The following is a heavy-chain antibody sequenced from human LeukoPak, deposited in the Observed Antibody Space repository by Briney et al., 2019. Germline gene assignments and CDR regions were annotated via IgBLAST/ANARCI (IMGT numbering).Heavy chain of an antibody. J-gene: IGHJ5*02. Sequence: PGGSLRLSCAASGFIFSSSGIHWVRQAPGKGLEWVANIKQDGSEKYYVDSVKGRFTISRDNAKNSLYLQMNSLRAEDTAVYYCARVRLPYNWFDPWGQGTLVTVSS. D-gene: IGHD2-21*02. CDR3: ARVRLPYNWFDP. V-gene: IGHV3-7*01. CDR2: IKQDGSEK. CDR1: GFIFSSSG.